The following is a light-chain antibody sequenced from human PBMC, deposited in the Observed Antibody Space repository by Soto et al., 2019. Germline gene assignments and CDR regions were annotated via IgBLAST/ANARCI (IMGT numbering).Light chain of an antibody. CDR3: QQYNNWPLT. J-gene: IGKJ4*01. V-gene: IGKV3-15*01. Sequence: EIVLTQSPDTMSVSPGERATLSCRASARLSNNLAWYQQKPGQVPRLLIYGAATRATGIPDRFTGSGYGREFTLTISSLQSEDSSIYYCQQYNNWPLTFGGGTKADIK. CDR1: ARLSNN. CDR2: GAA.